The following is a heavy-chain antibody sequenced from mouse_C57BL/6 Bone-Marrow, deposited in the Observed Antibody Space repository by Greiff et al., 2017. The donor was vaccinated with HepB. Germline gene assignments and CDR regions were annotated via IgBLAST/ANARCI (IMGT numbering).Heavy chain of an antibody. J-gene: IGHJ1*03. D-gene: IGHD2-3*01. CDR1: GYTFTSYW. CDR2: INPSNGGT. V-gene: IGHV1-53*01. CDR3: ARQGLYDGYRRWYFDV. Sequence: QVQLQQSGTELVKPGASVKLSCKASGYTFTSYWMHWVKQRPGQGLEWIGNINPSNGGTNYNEKFKSKATLTVDKSSSTAYMQLSSLTSEDSAVYYCARQGLYDGYRRWYFDVWGTGTTVTVSS.